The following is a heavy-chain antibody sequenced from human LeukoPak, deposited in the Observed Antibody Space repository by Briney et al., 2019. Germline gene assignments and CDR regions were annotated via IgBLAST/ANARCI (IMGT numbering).Heavy chain of an antibody. V-gene: IGHV4-39*07. Sequence: SETLSLTCTVSGGSISSSSYYWGWIRQPPGKGLEWIGNIYYSGSTYYNPSLKTRVTISVDTSKNQFSLKLSSVTAADTAVYFCARWGSGTSPFDDWGQGTLVTVSS. D-gene: IGHD3-16*01. CDR1: GGSISSSSYY. J-gene: IGHJ4*02. CDR2: IYYSGST. CDR3: ARWGSGTSPFDD.